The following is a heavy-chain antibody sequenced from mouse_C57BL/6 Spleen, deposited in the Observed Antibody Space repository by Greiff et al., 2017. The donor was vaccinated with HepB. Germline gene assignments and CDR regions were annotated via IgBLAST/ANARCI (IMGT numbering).Heavy chain of an antibody. Sequence: QVQLQQPGAELVRPGTSVKLSCKASGYTFTSYWMHWVKQRPGQGLEWIGVIDPSDSYTNYNQKFKGKATLTVDTSSSTAYMQLSSLTSEDSAVYYCARQFPYGYWAQGTTLTVSS. CDR2: IDPSDSYT. J-gene: IGHJ2*01. D-gene: IGHD1-1*02. CDR3: ARQFPYGY. V-gene: IGHV1-59*01. CDR1: GYTFTSYW.